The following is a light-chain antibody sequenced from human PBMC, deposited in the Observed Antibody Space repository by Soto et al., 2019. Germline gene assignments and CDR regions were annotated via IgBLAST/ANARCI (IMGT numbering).Light chain of an antibody. CDR1: QSVSSY. CDR3: QQRSNWPRSLT. CDR2: DAS. J-gene: IGKJ4*01. V-gene: IGKV3-11*01. Sequence: EIVLTQSPATLSLSPGDRATLSCRASQSVSSYLAWYQQKPGQAPRLLIYDASNRATGIPARFSGSGSGTDFTLTISSLEPEDLAVYNCQQRSNWPRSLTFGGGTKVEIK.